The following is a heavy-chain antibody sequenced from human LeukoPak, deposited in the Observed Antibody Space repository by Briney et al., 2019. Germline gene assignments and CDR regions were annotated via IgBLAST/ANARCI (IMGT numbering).Heavy chain of an antibody. J-gene: IGHJ4*02. CDR3: ARDLEGIVGATNHY. CDR1: GYTFTSYG. Sequence: ASVKVSCKASGYTFTSYGISWVRQAPGQGLEWMGWISAYNGNTNYAQKLQGRVTMTTDTSTSIAYMELRSLRSDDTAVYYCARDLEGIVGATNHYWGQGTLVTVSS. D-gene: IGHD1-26*01. V-gene: IGHV1-18*01. CDR2: ISAYNGNT.